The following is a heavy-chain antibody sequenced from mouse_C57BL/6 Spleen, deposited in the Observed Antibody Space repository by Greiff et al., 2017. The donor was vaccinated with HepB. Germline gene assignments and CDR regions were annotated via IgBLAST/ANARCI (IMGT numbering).Heavy chain of an antibody. CDR3: ARDGGLGGYFDY. D-gene: IGHD4-1*01. CDR2: ISYDGSN. J-gene: IGHJ2*01. V-gene: IGHV3-6*01. Sequence: EVKVEESGPGLVKPSQSLSLTCSVTGYSITSGYYWNWIRQFPGNKLEWMGYISYDGSNNYNPSLKNRISITRDTSKNQFFLKLNSVTTEDTATYYCARDGGLGGYFDYWGQGTTLTVSS. CDR1: GYSITSGYY.